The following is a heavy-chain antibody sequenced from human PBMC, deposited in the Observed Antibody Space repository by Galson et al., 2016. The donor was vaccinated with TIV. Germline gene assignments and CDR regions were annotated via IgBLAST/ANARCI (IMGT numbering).Heavy chain of an antibody. D-gene: IGHD3-3*01. V-gene: IGHV3-23*01. Sequence: SLRLSCAASGFTFTTYAMNWVRQAPGRGLEWGSSISFTGGSTYYADSVKGRFTVSRDNSKNTVYLQMNRLRTDDTATYFCAKELVKTVVGAGSFDFRGQGTRLPVSS. CDR3: AKELVKTVVGAGSFDF. CDR2: ISFTGGST. J-gene: IGHJ4*02. CDR1: GFTFTTYA.